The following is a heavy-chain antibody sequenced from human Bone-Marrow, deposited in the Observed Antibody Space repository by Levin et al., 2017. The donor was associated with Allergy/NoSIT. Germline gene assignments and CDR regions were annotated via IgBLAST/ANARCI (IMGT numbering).Heavy chain of an antibody. J-gene: IGHJ4*02. V-gene: IGHV3-23*01. Sequence: AGGSLRLSCAASGFSFHNYATTWVRQAPGKGLEWVSAVSGRGDTTYYSDSVKGRFTISRDNSKSTVFLQMSSLRAEDTAVYYCARSIAIFEALDYWGQGTLVTVSS. CDR2: VSGRGDTT. D-gene: IGHD3-3*01. CDR1: GFSFHNYA. CDR3: ARSIAIFEALDY.